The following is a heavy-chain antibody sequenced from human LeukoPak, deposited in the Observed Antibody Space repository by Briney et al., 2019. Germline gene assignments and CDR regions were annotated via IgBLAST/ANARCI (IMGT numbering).Heavy chain of an antibody. CDR2: IGGSSSSI. Sequence: GGSLRLSCAASGFTFSTYSMNWVRQAPGKGLEWVSSIGGSSSSIYYADSVKGRFTISRDNAKNSLYLQMNSLRAEDSAVYYCARELEEAFDIWGQGTMVIVSS. CDR3: ARELEEAFDI. CDR1: GFTFSTYS. D-gene: IGHD5-24*01. V-gene: IGHV3-21*01. J-gene: IGHJ3*02.